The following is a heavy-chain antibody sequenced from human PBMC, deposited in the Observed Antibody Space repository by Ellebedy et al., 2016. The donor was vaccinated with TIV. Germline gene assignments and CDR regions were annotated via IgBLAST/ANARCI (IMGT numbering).Heavy chain of an antibody. J-gene: IGHJ2*01. CDR2: VSPYNGNT. D-gene: IGHD4-23*01. Sequence: ASVKVSXKASGYTFTNFGISWVRQAPGQGLEWMGWVSPYNGNTNYAQKFQARVTMTTDTSTSTAYMELRSLRSDDTALYFCARDSDYGGVTNHWCFNLWGRGTLVTVSS. CDR3: ARDSDYGGVTNHWCFNL. CDR1: GYTFTNFG. V-gene: IGHV1-18*01.